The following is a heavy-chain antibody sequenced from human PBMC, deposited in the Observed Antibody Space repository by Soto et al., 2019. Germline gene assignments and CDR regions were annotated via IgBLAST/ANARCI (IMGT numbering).Heavy chain of an antibody. V-gene: IGHV1-69*08. Sequence: QVQLVQSGAEVKKPGSSVKVSCKASGGTFSRYSITWVRQAPGHALEWIGRIIPIFGIASYAQKFQGRVTITADESTRTAYMELRSLRSDDTAAYYCAREDRDRETGLVPAAIDGMDVWGQGTTVNVSS. J-gene: IGHJ6*02. CDR3: AREDRDRETGLVPAAIDGMDV. CDR1: GGTFSRYS. CDR2: IIPIFGIA. D-gene: IGHD2-2*01.